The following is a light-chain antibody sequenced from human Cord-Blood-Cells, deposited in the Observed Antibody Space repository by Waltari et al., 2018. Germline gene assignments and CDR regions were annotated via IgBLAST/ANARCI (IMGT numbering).Light chain of an antibody. J-gene: IGLJ2*01. V-gene: IGLV2-14*01. CDR2: DVS. Sequence: QSALTQPASVSGSPGQSLTLSCTGTSSAVGGYNYVSWYQQHPGKAPNLMIYDVSNRPSGVSNRFSGSKSGNTASLTISGLQAEDEADYYCSSYTSSSTVFGGGTKLTVL. CDR1: SSAVGGYNY. CDR3: SSYTSSSTV.